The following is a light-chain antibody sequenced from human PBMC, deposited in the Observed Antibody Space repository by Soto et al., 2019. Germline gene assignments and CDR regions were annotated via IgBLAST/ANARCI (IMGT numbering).Light chain of an antibody. CDR3: QKYNSAPPT. J-gene: IGKJ4*01. Sequence: DIPLTQSPSSLSASVGDRVTISCRASQGIAKYLAWYQQKPGKAPKLLIYAASTLQSGDPSRFSGSGSGTDFTLTISSLRPEDVATYYCQKYNSAPPTFGGGTKVEIK. CDR2: AAS. V-gene: IGKV1-27*01. CDR1: QGIAKY.